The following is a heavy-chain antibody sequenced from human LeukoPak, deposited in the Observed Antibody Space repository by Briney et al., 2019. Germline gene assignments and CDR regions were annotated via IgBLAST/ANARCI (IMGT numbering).Heavy chain of an antibody. V-gene: IGHV3-15*01. CDR1: GFTFSNAW. Sequence: GGSLRLSCAASGFTFSNAWMSWVRQAPGKGLEWVCRIKSKTGGGTTDYAAPVKGRFTISRDDSKNTLYLQMNSLKSEDTAVYYCTTAHGYCSSTSCFDAFDIWGQGTMVTVSS. D-gene: IGHD2-2*03. CDR3: TTAHGYCSSTSCFDAFDI. J-gene: IGHJ3*02. CDR2: IKSKTGGGTT.